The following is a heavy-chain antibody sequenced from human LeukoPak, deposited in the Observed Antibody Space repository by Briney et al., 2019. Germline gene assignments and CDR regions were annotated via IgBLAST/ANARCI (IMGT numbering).Heavy chain of an antibody. D-gene: IGHD5-18*01. Sequence: GGSLRLSCAASGFTFDHYGMSRVRQVPGKGLKWFSGINWNGGSTGYADSVKGRFTISRDNAKNSMYLQMNSLRAEDTALYSCARAKSGYSYGLDYWGQGTLVTVSS. CDR2: INWNGGST. J-gene: IGHJ4*02. CDR1: GFTFDHYG. V-gene: IGHV3-20*04. CDR3: ARAKSGYSYGLDY.